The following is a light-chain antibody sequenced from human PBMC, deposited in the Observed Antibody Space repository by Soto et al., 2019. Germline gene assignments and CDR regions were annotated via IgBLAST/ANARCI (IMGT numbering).Light chain of an antibody. CDR1: SSDVGGYNF. J-gene: IGLJ1*01. CDR2: EVS. Sequence: QSALTQPASVSGSPGQSITISCTGTSSDVGGYNFVSWYQHLPGKAPKLVIYEVSKRPSGVFNRFSGSKSGNTASLTISGLQAEDEADYYCCSYAGTTTPYIFGTGTKLTVL. CDR3: CSYAGTTTPYI. V-gene: IGLV2-23*02.